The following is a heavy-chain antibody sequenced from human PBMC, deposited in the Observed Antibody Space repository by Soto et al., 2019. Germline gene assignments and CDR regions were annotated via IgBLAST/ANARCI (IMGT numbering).Heavy chain of an antibody. V-gene: IGHV3-53*01. CDR2: IYSEGTP. CDR1: GFTVGSNY. CDR3: ASSTYYDNLTGSYYYYAMDV. Sequence: EVQLVESGGGLTQPGVSLRLSCAASGFTVGSNYMSWVRQAPGKGLECVSVIYSEGTPYYADSVKGRFNIARENSNNTLSLHMNNLRAEDTAVYYCASSTYYDNLTGSYYYYAMDVWGQGTTVTVSS. D-gene: IGHD3-9*01. J-gene: IGHJ6*02.